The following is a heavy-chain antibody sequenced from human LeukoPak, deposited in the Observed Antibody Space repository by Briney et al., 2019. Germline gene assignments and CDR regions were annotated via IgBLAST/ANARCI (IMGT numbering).Heavy chain of an antibody. D-gene: IGHD6-19*01. CDR2: IIPIFGTA. J-gene: IGHJ2*01. CDR3: ARLFGDAVAGRVSVWYFDL. Sequence: SVKVSCKASGGTFSSYAISWVRQAPGQGLEWMGGIIPIFGTANCAQKFEGRVTITADESTSTAYMELSSLRSEDTAVYYCARLFGDAVAGRVSVWYFDLWGRGTLVTVSS. V-gene: IGHV1-69*13. CDR1: GGTFSSYA.